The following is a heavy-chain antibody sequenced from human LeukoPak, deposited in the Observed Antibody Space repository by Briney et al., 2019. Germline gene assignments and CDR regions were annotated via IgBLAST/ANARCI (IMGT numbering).Heavy chain of an antibody. V-gene: IGHV3-23*01. CDR3: AKPLYYYDSSGYYPFDY. Sequence: PGGSLRLSCAASGFTFSSYAMSWVRQAPGKGLEWVSAISGSGGSTYYADSVKGRFTISRDNSKNTLYLQMNSLRAEDTAVYYCAKPLYYYDSSGYYPFDYWGQGTLVTASS. J-gene: IGHJ4*02. CDR2: ISGSGGST. D-gene: IGHD3-22*01. CDR1: GFTFSSYA.